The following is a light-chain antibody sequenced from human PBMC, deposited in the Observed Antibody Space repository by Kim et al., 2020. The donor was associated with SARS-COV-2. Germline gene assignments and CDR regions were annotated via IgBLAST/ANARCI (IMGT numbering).Light chain of an antibody. CDR2: AAS. CDR1: QTISSY. Sequence: GDRVTITCRASQTISSYLSWYHRKPGKSPKLLIYAASNLQSGVPSRFSGSGSGTDFTLTINSLQPEDFATYFCQQTYSTPRTFG. V-gene: IGKV1-39*01. CDR3: QQTYSTPRT. J-gene: IGKJ1*01.